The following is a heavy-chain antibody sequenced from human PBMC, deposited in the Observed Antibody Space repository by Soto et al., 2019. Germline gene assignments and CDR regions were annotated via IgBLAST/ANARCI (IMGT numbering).Heavy chain of an antibody. V-gene: IGHV3-43*01. J-gene: IGHJ4*02. Sequence: GGSLRLSCAASGFTFDDYTMHWVRQAPGKGLEWVSLISWDGGSTYYADSVKGRFTISRDNSKNSLYLQMNSLRTEDTALYYCAKCFEKGYSYGYEFDYWGQGTLVTVSS. D-gene: IGHD5-18*01. CDR1: GFTFDDYT. CDR3: AKCFEKGYSYGYEFDY. CDR2: ISWDGGST.